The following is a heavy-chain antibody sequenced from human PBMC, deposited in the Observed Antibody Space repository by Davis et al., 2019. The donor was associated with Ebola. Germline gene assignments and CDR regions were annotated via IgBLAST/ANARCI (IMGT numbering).Heavy chain of an antibody. CDR2: LYHRGCT. D-gene: IGHD5-12*01. J-gene: IGHJ4*02. CDR1: GGSISSSNW. Sequence: MPSETLSLTCAVSGGSISSSNWWSCVRQPPGKGLEWIGALYHRGCTNYNPSLKSRVTISVDKSKNQFSLKLSSVTAADTAVYYCARHWGYSGNFDYWGQGTLVTVSS. CDR3: ARHWGYSGNFDY. V-gene: IGHV4-4*02.